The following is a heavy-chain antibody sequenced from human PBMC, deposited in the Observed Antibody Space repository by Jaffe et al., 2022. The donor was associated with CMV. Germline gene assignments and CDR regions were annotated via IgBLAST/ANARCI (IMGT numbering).Heavy chain of an antibody. D-gene: IGHD5-18*01. CDR1: GFTFSSYE. J-gene: IGHJ4*02. CDR2: ISSSGSTI. CDR3: AREGRGYSYGYVPLFDY. V-gene: IGHV3-48*03. Sequence: EVQLVESGGGLVQPGGSLRLSCAASGFTFSSYEMNWVRQAPGKGLEWVSYISSSGSTIYYADSVKGRFTISRDNAKNSLYLQMNSLRAEDTAVYYCAREGRGYSYGYVPLFDYWGQGTLVTVSS.